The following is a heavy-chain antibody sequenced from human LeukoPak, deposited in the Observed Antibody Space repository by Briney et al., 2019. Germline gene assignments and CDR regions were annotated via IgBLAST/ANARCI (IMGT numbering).Heavy chain of an antibody. D-gene: IGHD2-15*01. J-gene: IGHJ6*02. Sequence: GGSLRLSCAASGFHFSNYGMHWVRQAPGKGLEWVAFISYDESDKYYADSVKGRFTISRDNSKNTLYLQMNSLRPEDTAVYYCAKGVVAATNAAYYGMDVWGQGTTVTVSS. CDR3: AKGVVAATNAAYYGMDV. V-gene: IGHV3-30*18. CDR2: ISYDESDK. CDR1: GFHFSNYG.